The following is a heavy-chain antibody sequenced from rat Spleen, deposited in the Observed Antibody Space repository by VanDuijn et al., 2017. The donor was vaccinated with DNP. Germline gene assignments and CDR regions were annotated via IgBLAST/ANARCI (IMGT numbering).Heavy chain of an antibody. V-gene: IGHV4-2*01. CDR1: GFNFNDYW. D-gene: IGHD1-11*01. J-gene: IGHJ2*01. CDR3: TRGPNYGGYSDYFDY. Sequence: EVKLVESGGGLVQPGRSLKLSCAASGFNFNDYWMTWIRQAPGKGLEWIGDINKDSSTIRYSPSLKDKITIYRDSAQNTLYLQMSKLGSEDTAIYYCTRGPNYGGYSDYFDYWGQGVMVTVSS. CDR2: INKDSSTI.